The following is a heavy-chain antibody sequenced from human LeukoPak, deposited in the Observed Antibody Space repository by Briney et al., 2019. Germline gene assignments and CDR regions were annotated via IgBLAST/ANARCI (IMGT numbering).Heavy chain of an antibody. D-gene: IGHD3-9*01. J-gene: IGHJ4*02. CDR2: ISGSGGST. CDR3: AKEKYYDILTGGSVFDY. CDR1: GFTFSSYA. V-gene: IGHV3-23*01. Sequence: PGGSLRLSCAASGFTFSSYAMSWVRQAPGKGLEWVSAISGSGGSTYYADSVKGRFTISRDNSKNTLYLQMNSLRAEDTAVYYCAKEKYYDILTGGSVFDYWGQGTLVTVSS.